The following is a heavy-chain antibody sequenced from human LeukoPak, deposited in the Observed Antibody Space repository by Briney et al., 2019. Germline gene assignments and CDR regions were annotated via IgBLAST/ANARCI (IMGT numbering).Heavy chain of an antibody. D-gene: IGHD3-16*01. V-gene: IGHV1-46*01. CDR3: ARDRRGGEPYWFDP. CDR1: GYTFTSHF. J-gene: IGHJ5*02. CDR2: INPRGGST. Sequence: GASVKVSCKASGYTFTSHFMHWVRQAPGQGLEWMGIINPRGGSTSYTQKFQGRVTMTRDTSTSTVYMELSRLRSDDTAVYYCARDRRGGEPYWFDPWGQGTLVTASS.